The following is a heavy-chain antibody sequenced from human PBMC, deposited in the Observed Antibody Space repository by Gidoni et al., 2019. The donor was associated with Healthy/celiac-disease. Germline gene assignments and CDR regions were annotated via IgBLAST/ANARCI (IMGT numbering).Heavy chain of an antibody. Sequence: QVQLVQSGAEVKKPGASVKVSCQASGYTFTGYYMHWVRQAPGQGLEWMGRINPNSGGTNYAQKFQGRVTMTRDTSISTAYMELSRLRSDDTAVYYCARRYYDFWSGYDYWGQGTLVTVSS. CDR1: GYTFTGYY. J-gene: IGHJ4*02. D-gene: IGHD3-3*01. V-gene: IGHV1-2*06. CDR3: ARRYYDFWSGYDY. CDR2: INPNSGGT.